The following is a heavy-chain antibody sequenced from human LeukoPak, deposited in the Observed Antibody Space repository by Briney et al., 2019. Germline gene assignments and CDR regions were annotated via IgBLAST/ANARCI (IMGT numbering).Heavy chain of an antibody. Sequence: SQTLSLTCTVSGGSISSGGYYWSWIRQHPGKGLEWIGYIYYSGSTYYNPSLKSRVTISVDTSKNQFSLKLSSVTAADTAAYYCARELRDLRWGTILDYWGQGTLVTVSS. CDR3: ARELRDLRWGTILDY. J-gene: IGHJ4*02. CDR1: GGSISSGGYY. V-gene: IGHV4-31*03. CDR2: IYYSGST. D-gene: IGHD4-23*01.